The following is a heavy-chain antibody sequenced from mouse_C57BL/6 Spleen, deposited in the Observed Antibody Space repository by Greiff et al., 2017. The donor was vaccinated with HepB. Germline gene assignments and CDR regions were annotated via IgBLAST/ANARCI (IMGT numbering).Heavy chain of an antibody. CDR2: IYPGDGDT. Sequence: VKPGASVKISCKASGYAFSSSWMNWVKQRPGKGLEWIGRIYPGDGDTNYNGKFKGKATLTADKSSSTAYMQLSSLTSEDSAVYFCARGQLGHAMDYWGQGTSVTVSS. V-gene: IGHV1-82*01. CDR1: GYAFSSSW. D-gene: IGHD3-3*01. CDR3: ARGQLGHAMDY. J-gene: IGHJ4*01.